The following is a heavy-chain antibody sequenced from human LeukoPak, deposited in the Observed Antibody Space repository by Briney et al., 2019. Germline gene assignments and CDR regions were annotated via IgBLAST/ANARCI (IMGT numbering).Heavy chain of an antibody. D-gene: IGHD4-23*01. Sequence: SETLSLTCTVSGGSISTFYWHWIRQPPGKGLESIGHIYYNGSTNYSPSLKSRVSISVDTSQNQFSLMMTSVTAADTAAYYCARDPYGGSSAWGQGTLVTVSS. CDR2: IYYNGST. CDR1: GGSISTFY. J-gene: IGHJ5*02. CDR3: ARDPYGGSSA. V-gene: IGHV4-59*01.